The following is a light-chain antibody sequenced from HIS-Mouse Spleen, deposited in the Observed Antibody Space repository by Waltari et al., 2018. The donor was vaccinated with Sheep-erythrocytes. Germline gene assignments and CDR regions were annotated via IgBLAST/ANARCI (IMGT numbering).Light chain of an antibody. V-gene: IGLV2-14*01. J-gene: IGLJ2*01. Sequence: QSSRTQPASVSGSPGQSITISYTGTSSDGGGYNYVSWYQQHPGKAPKLMIYDVSNRPSGVSNRFSGSKSGNTASLTISGLQAEDEADYYCSSYTSSSTQVFGGGTKLTVL. CDR1: SSDGGGYNY. CDR2: DVS. CDR3: SSYTSSSTQV.